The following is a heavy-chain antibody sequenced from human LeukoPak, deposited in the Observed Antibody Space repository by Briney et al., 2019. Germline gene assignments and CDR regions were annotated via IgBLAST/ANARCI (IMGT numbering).Heavy chain of an antibody. D-gene: IGHD6-13*01. CDR3: ASDGYSSSWYYFDY. CDR2: IIPIFGTA. V-gene: IGHV1-69*13. J-gene: IGHJ4*02. CDR1: GGTFSSYA. Sequence: SVKVSCKASGGTFSSYAISWVRQAPGQGLEWMGGIIPIFGTANYAQKFQGRVTITADESTSTAYMELSSLRSEDTAVYYCASDGYSSSWYYFDYWGREPWSPSPQ.